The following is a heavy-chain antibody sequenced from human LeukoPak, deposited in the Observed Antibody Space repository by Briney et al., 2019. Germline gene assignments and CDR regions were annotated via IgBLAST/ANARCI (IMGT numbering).Heavy chain of an antibody. Sequence: PSETLSLTCAVSGYSISSGYYWGWIRQPPGKGLEWIGSIYHSGSTYYNPSLKSRVTISVGTSKNQFSLKLSSVTAADTAVYYCARDRWFGELAPLDYWGQGTLVTVSS. V-gene: IGHV4-38-2*02. J-gene: IGHJ4*02. CDR3: ARDRWFGELAPLDY. CDR2: IYHSGST. D-gene: IGHD3-10*01. CDR1: GYSISSGYY.